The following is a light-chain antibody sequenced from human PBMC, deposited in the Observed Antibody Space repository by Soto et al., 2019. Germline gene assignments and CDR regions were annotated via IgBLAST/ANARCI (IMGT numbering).Light chain of an antibody. CDR2: AAA. CDR1: QGIGND. V-gene: IGKV1-6*02. CDR3: VHDHNYAIT. J-gene: IGKJ4*02. Sequence: AIQMAQSPSSLSASVGDRVTITCRASQGIGNDVGWYQQKPGQAPKLLIYAAATLKSGVPSRFSGSRSCTDFILTVIRLQPKSFATYYCVHDHNYAITFGGAPKVDIK.